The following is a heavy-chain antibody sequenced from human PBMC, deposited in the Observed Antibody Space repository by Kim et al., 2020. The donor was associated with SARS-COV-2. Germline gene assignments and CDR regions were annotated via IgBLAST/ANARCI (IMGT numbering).Heavy chain of an antibody. V-gene: IGHV4-39*01. CDR2: IYYSGST. J-gene: IGHJ6*02. CDR1: GGSISSTSYY. CDR3: AGEEAVPTRYYYYGMDV. D-gene: IGHD6-19*01. Sequence: SETLSLTCTVSGGSISSTSYYWGWIRQPPGKGLEWIGCIYYSGSTYYNPSLKSRVTISVDTSKNQFSLKLRSVTAADTAVYYCAGEEAVPTRYYYYGMDVWGQGTTVTVSS.